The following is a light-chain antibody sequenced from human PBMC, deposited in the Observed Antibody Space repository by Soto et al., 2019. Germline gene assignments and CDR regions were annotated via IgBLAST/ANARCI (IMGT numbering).Light chain of an antibody. CDR1: QSVTNN. CDR2: GAS. V-gene: IGKV3-15*01. Sequence: EIVMTQSPATLSVSPGERATLSCRASQSVTNNLAWYQQKLGQAPRLLIYGASTRATGIPARFSGSGSGTASTLTITRLESEDFAVCSCQQYSYRPGTFGQGTKVEIK. CDR3: QQYSYRPGT. J-gene: IGKJ1*01.